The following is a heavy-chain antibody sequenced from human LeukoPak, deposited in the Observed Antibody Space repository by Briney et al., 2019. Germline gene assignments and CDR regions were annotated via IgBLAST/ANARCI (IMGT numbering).Heavy chain of an antibody. V-gene: IGHV4-59*01. D-gene: IGHD6-6*01. CDR3: ARPIAPSSGYYYYMDV. J-gene: IGHJ6*03. Sequence: SETLSLTCTVSGGSISRYCWSWIRQPPGKGLEWIGYIYYSGSTNYNPSLKSRVTISVDTSKNQFSLKLSSVTAADTAVYYCARPIAPSSGYYYYMDVWGKGTTVTVSS. CDR2: IYYSGST. CDR1: GGSISRYC.